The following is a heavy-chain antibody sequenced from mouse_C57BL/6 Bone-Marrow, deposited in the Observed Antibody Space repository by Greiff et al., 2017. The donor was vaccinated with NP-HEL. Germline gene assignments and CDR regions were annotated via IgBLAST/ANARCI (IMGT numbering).Heavy chain of an antibody. V-gene: IGHV5-16*01. CDR1: GFTFSDYY. D-gene: IGHD2-3*01. CDR2: INYDGSST. CDR3: ARIGDGYLDY. J-gene: IGHJ2*01. Sequence: EVKLMESEGGLVQPGSSMKLSCTASGFTFSDYYMAWVRPVPEKGLEWVANINYDGSSTYYLDSLKSRFIISRDNAKNILYLQMSSLKSEDTATYYCARIGDGYLDYWGQGTTLTVSS.